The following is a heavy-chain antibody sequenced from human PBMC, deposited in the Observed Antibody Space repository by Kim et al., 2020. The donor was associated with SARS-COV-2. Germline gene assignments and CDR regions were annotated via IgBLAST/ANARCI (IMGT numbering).Heavy chain of an antibody. CDR2: IYHSGST. CDR3: ARDLGQWRSSPGYFSGENNWFDP. V-gene: IGHV4-4*02. Sequence: SETLSLTCAVSGGSISSSNWWSWVRQPPGKGLEWIGEIYHSGSTNYNPSLKSRVTISVDKSKNQFSLKLSSVTAADTAVYYCARDLGQWRSSPGYFSGENNWFDPWGQGTLVTVSS. CDR1: GGSISSSNW. D-gene: IGHD2-21*01. J-gene: IGHJ5*02.